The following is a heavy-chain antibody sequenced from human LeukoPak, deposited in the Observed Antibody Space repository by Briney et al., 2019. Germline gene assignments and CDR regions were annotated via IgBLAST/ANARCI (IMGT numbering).Heavy chain of an antibody. CDR1: GGSISSSSYY. D-gene: IGHD6-19*01. V-gene: IGHV4-39*01. Sequence: SETLSLTCTVSGGSISSSSYYWGWIRQPPGKGLEWIGNIYYSGTTYYNPSLKSRVTISVDTSKNQLSLKLSSVTAADTAVYYCARSVRAVAGRIDYWGQGTLVTVSS. J-gene: IGHJ4*02. CDR2: IYYSGTT. CDR3: ARSVRAVAGRIDY.